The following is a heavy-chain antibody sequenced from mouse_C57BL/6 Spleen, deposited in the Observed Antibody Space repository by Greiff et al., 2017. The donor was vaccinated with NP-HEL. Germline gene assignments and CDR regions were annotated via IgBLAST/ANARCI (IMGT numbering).Heavy chain of an antibody. CDR3: AVRRGYYFDY. CDR2: IDPSDSYT. D-gene: IGHD1-1*01. J-gene: IGHJ2*01. V-gene: IGHV1-50*01. CDR1: GYTFTSYW. Sequence: QVQLKQPGAELVKPGASVKLSCKASGYTFTSYWMQWVKQRPGQGLEWIGEIDPSDSYTNYNQKFKGKATLTVDTSSSTAYMQLSSLTSEDSAVYYCAVRRGYYFDYWGQGTTLTVSS.